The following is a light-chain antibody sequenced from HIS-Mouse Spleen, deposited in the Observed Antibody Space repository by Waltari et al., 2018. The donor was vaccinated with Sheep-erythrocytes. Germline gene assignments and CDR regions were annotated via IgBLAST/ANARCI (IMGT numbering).Light chain of an antibody. CDR3: CSYAGSSTPWV. V-gene: IGLV2-23*01. Sequence: QSALTQPPSASGSPGQSITISSTGTSRDVGSYNLFSWYQQHPGNAPKLMIYGGSKRPSGVSNRFSGSKSGNTASLTISGLQAEDEADYYCCSYAGSSTPWVFGGGTKLTVL. CDR2: GGS. J-gene: IGLJ3*02. CDR1: SRDVGSYNL.